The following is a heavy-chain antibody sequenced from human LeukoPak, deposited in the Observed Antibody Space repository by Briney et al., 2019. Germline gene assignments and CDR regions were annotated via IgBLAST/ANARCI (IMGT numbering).Heavy chain of an antibody. D-gene: IGHD4-23*01. CDR1: GLTFTSHG. V-gene: IGHV3-33*01. J-gene: IGHJ4*02. CDR3: ARDRGKDYFDS. CDR2: VRNDGSDT. Sequence: PGTSLRLSCTTFGLTFTSHGFHWLRQVVGKRLEWVAFVRNDGSDTYHANSVKGRFSISRDDSKNTLYLQMNSLRPEDTAIYYCARDRGKDYFDSWGQGTQVTVSS.